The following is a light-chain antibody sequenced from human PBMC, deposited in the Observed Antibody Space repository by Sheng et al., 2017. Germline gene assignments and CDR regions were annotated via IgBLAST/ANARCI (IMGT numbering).Light chain of an antibody. V-gene: IGKV3D-20*02. CDR3: QQYKNWPLT. CDR2: GAS. Sequence: EIVLTQSPATLSLSPGERATLSCRASQSISSSYLAWYQQKPGQAPRLLIYGASSRATGIPDRFSGSGSGTDFTLTISRLEPEDFAVYYCQQYKNWPLTFGGGTKVEIK. J-gene: IGKJ4*01. CDR1: QSISSSY.